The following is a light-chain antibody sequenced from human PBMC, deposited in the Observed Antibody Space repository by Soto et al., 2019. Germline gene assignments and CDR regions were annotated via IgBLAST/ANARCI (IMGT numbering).Light chain of an antibody. CDR3: QQYDNWPPWT. V-gene: IGKV3-15*01. CDR1: QSINSN. J-gene: IGKJ1*01. CDR2: RAS. Sequence: EIVMTQSPATLSVSPGERVTLSCRASQSINSNLAWYQQKPGQAPRLLIYRASTRATGIPARSSGSGSGTEFTLTISSLQSEDFAFYYCQQYDNWPPWTFGQGTKVEIK.